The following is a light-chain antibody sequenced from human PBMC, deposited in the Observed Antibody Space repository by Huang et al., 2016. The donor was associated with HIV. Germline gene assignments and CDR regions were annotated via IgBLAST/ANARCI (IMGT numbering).Light chain of an antibody. CDR1: QSLRDTY. Sequence: EVVLTQSPGTLSLSPGEKATLSCRASQSLRDTYLAWYQQRPVQAPRLLIYAASSRATGIPDRFSGSGSGTDFTLIINGLEPRDSAVYFCLQYDRSPLTFGGGT. CDR2: AAS. CDR3: LQYDRSPLT. J-gene: IGKJ4*01. V-gene: IGKV3-20*01.